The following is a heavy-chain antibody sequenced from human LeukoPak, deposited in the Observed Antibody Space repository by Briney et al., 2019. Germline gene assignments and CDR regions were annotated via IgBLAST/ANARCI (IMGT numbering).Heavy chain of an antibody. V-gene: IGHV3-23*01. CDR2: ISGSGGST. CDR1: GFTFSSDA. CDR3: AKDRGWRFDY. Sequence: GGSLRLSCAASGFTFSSDAMSWVRQAPGKGLEWVSAISGSGGSTYYADSVKGRFSISRDNSKNTLYLQMNSLRAEDTAVYYCAKDRGWRFDYWGQGTLVTVSS. J-gene: IGHJ4*02. D-gene: IGHD6-19*01.